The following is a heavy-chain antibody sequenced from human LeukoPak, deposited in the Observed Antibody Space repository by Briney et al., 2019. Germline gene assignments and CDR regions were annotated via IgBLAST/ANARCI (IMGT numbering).Heavy chain of an antibody. CDR1: GFTFTSSA. CDR2: IVVGSGNT. V-gene: IGHV1-58*02. Sequence: TSVKVSCKASGFTFTSSAMQWVRQARGQRLEWIEWIVVGSGNTNYAQKFQERVTITRDMSTSTAYMELTSLRSEDTAAYYCAADLNYYDSSGSGDYWGQGTLVTVSS. CDR3: AADLNYYDSSGSGDY. J-gene: IGHJ4*02. D-gene: IGHD3-22*01.